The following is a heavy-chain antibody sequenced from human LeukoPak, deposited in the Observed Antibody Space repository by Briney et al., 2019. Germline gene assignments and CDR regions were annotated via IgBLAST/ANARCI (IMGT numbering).Heavy chain of an antibody. V-gene: IGHV3-23*01. D-gene: IGHD1-26*01. CDR2: ISGSGGST. J-gene: IGHJ4*02. Sequence: GGSLRLSCAASGFTFSSYAMSWVRQAPGKGLEWVSAISGSGGSTYYADSVKGRFTISRDNSKNTLYLQMNSLRAEDTAVYYCTVGGTIHWVEDYWGQGTLVVVSS. CDR1: GFTFSSYA. CDR3: TVGGTIHWVEDY.